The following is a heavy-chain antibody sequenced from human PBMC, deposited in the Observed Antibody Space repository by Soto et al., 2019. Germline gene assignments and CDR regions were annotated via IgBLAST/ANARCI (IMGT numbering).Heavy chain of an antibody. Sequence: QVQLVESGGGVVQPGRSLRLSCAASGFTFSSYGMHWVRQAPGKGLEWVAVISYDGSNKYYADSVKGRFTISRDNSKNTLYLQMNSLRAEDTAVYYCAKLDREYSSGWYFVYWGQGTLVTVSS. CDR3: AKLDREYSSGWYFVY. J-gene: IGHJ4*02. CDR1: GFTFSSYG. CDR2: ISYDGSNK. V-gene: IGHV3-30*18. D-gene: IGHD6-19*01.